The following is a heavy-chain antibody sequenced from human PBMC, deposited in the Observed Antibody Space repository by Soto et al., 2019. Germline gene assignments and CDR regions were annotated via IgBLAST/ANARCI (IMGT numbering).Heavy chain of an antibody. J-gene: IGHJ4*02. D-gene: IGHD3-10*01. CDR1: GGSFSGYY. V-gene: IGHV4-34*01. Sequence: SETLSLTCAVYGGSFSGYYWSWIRQPPGKGLEWIGEINHSGSTNYNPSLKSRVTISVDTSKNQFSLKLSSVTAADTAVYYCARGGRKASPYYYGSGSFTYFDYWGQGTLVTVSS. CDR3: ARGGRKASPYYYGSGSFTYFDY. CDR2: INHSGST.